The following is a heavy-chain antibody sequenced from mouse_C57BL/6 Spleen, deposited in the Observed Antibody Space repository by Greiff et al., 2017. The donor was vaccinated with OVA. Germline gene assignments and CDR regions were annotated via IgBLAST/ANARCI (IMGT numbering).Heavy chain of an antibody. D-gene: IGHD2-3*01. CDR2: ISDGGSYT. J-gene: IGHJ2*01. V-gene: IGHV5-4*01. Sequence: EVQGVESGGGLVKPGGSLTLSCAASGFTFSSYAMSWVRQTPEKRLEWVATISDGGSYTYYPDTVKGRFTISRDNAKNNLYLQMSHLKSEDTAMYYCARDDGYPFDYWGQGTTLTVSS. CDR3: ARDDGYPFDY. CDR1: GFTFSSYA.